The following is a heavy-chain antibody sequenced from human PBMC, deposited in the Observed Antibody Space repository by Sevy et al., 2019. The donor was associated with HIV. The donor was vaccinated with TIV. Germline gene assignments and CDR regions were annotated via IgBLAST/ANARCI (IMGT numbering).Heavy chain of an antibody. D-gene: IGHD3-22*01. V-gene: IGHV3-15*01. CDR3: AIDHRRDGMIVVPFEK. J-gene: IGHJ4*02. CDR2: IRSETGGGTT. CDR1: GLSFSNAW. Sequence: GESLNISCAASGLSFSNAWMAWVRQAPGKGLEWVGRIRSETGGGTTDFAAFAKGKFTISRDDPKNTLYLQMNSLKTEDTAVYYCAIDHRRDGMIVVPFEKWGLGTLVTVSS.